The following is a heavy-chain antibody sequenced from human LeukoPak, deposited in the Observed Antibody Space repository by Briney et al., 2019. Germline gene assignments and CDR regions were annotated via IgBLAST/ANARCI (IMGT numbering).Heavy chain of an antibody. V-gene: IGHV7-4-1*02. D-gene: IGHD5-24*01. J-gene: IGHJ4*02. CDR2: INTDTGNP. CDR3: ARALRWLQLDY. Sequence: ASVKVSCKASGYTFTTYAINWVRQAPGQGLEWMGWINTDTGNPTYAQGFTGRFVFSLDTSVSTAYLRISSLKAEDTAVYYCARALRWLQLDYWGQGTLVTVSS. CDR1: GYTFTTYA.